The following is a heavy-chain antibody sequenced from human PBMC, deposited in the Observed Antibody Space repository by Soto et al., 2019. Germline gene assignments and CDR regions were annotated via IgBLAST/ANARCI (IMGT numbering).Heavy chain of an antibody. J-gene: IGHJ4*02. CDR3: AKERSSGWSFDY. D-gene: IGHD6-19*01. CDR2: ISGSGDTT. V-gene: IGHV3-23*01. Sequence: SLRHACAAAGVTFSTYAMNWVSQAPGKGLEWVSAISGSGDTTYYADSVKGRFTVSRDNSKNTLYLQMNSLRAEDTAVFYCAKERSSGWSFDYWGPGTLVTVSS. CDR1: GVTFSTYA.